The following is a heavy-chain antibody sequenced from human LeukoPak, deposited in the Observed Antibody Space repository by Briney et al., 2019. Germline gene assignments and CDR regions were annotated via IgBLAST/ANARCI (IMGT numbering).Heavy chain of an antibody. CDR1: GLTFNFFA. Sequence: LAGGSLRLSCAASGLTFNFFAMSWVRQAPGEGLEWVSSISASGGTTYYADSVKGRFTISRDNSKNTLYLQMDSLRAEDTAVYYCAKDYSARDYWGQGILVTVSS. CDR2: ISASGGTT. CDR3: AKDYSARDY. J-gene: IGHJ4*02. V-gene: IGHV3-23*01. D-gene: IGHD2-15*01.